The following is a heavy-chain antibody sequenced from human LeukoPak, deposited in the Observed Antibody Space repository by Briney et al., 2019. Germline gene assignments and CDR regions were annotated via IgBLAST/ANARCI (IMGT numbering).Heavy chain of an antibody. J-gene: IGHJ4*02. D-gene: IGHD3-10*01. CDR3: ARKDSGRYINPFDY. CDR1: GFTFSSYG. Sequence: GGSLRLSCAASGFTFSSYGMHWVRQAPGKGLEGVAVIAYDGSNKYYSDSVKGRFTISRDNSKNTLYLQMNSLRAEDTAVYYCARKDSGRYINPFDYWGQGTLVTVSS. CDR2: IAYDGSNK. V-gene: IGHV3-30*19.